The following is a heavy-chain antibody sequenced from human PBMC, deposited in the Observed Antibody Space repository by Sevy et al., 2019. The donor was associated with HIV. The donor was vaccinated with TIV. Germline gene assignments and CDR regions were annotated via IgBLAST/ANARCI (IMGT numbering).Heavy chain of an antibody. CDR3: ARLVREGATYPDY. V-gene: IGHV4-61*02. Sequence: SETLSLTCTVSGGSISSGNYYWSWIRQPAGKGLEWIGRIHASGRTNYKSSLKSRVTMSVDTSKNQFSLRVTSVTAADTAVYYCARLVREGATYPDYWGQGTLVTVSS. D-gene: IGHD1-26*01. CDR1: GGSISSGNYY. J-gene: IGHJ4*02. CDR2: IHASGRT.